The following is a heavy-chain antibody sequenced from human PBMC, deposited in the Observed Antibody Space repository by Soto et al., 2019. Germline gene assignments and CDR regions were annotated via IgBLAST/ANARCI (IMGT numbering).Heavy chain of an antibody. D-gene: IGHD3-3*01. CDR1: GYTFTSYA. CDR2: INAGNGNT. Sequence: ASVKVSCKASGYTFTSYAMHWVRQAPGQRLEWMGWINAGNGNTKYSQKFQGRVTITRDTSASTAYMELSSLRSEATAVYYCARAMDWEWLLYSDGMDGRGQGTRVTVSS. V-gene: IGHV1-3*01. J-gene: IGHJ6*02. CDR3: ARAMDWEWLLYSDGMDG.